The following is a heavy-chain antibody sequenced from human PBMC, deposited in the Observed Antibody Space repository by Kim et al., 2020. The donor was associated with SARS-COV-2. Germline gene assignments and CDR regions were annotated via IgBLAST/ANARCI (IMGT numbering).Heavy chain of an antibody. J-gene: IGHJ4*02. V-gene: IGHV6-1*01. D-gene: IGHD6-25*01. CDR2: TFYRTKWYN. Sequence: SQTLSLTCAISGDSVSNTDAAWNWVRQSPSRGLEWLGKTFYRTKWYNEYTGSMKSRITITSDTSKNEFSLQLNSVTPDDTAVYYCTRGRSPAAGVFDYWGLGTLVTVSS. CDR3: TRGRSPAAGVFDY. CDR1: GDSVSNTDAA.